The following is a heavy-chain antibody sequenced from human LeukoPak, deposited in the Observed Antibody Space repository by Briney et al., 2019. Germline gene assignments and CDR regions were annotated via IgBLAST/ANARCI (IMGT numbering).Heavy chain of an antibody. CDR1: GFTFSSSW. D-gene: IGHD6-6*01. Sequence: GGSLRLSCAASGFTFSSSWMSWVRQAPGKGLEWVANIKQDGSEKYYVGSVKGRFTISRDNAKNSLYLQMDSLRAEDTAVYYCARDGPYSTSPTHPPWGQGTLVTVSS. J-gene: IGHJ5*02. CDR2: IKQDGSEK. V-gene: IGHV3-7*03. CDR3: ARDGPYSTSPTHPP.